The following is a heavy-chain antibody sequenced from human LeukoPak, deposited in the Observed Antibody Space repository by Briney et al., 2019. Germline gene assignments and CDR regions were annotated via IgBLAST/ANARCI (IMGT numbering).Heavy chain of an antibody. CDR3: ARGPVGGATYYDGDAFDI. D-gene: IGHD1-26*01. CDR1: GDSVSSNTVG. J-gene: IGHJ3*02. CDR2: TYYRSKWYN. V-gene: IGHV6-1*01. Sequence: SQTLSLTCAISGDSVSSNTVGWSWIRQSPSRGLEWLGRTYYRSKWYNDDAGSAKSRITINADTAKNQFSLKLSSVTAVDTAVYYCARGPVGGATYYDGDAFDIWGQGTMVTVSS.